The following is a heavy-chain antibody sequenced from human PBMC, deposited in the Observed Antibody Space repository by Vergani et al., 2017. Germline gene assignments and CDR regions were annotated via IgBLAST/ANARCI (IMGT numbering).Heavy chain of an antibody. D-gene: IGHD3-9*01. CDR2: IWSDGRNK. V-gene: IGHV3-33*01. CDR1: GFTFTNYG. J-gene: IGHJ6*03. CDR3: ARNLDRRVFYYYMDV. Sequence: QVQLVDSGGGVVQPGRSLRLTCAASGFTFTNYGMHWVRQAPGKGLEWVAVIWSDGRNKYYADSVKGRFTISRDNSKNMLYLQMNSLRAEDTAVYYCARNLDRRVFYYYMDVWAKGTTVTVSS.